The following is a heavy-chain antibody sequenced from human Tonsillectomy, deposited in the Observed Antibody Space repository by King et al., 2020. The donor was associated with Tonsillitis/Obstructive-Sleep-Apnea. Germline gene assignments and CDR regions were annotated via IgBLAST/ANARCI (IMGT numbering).Heavy chain of an antibody. J-gene: IGHJ4*02. Sequence: QLVQAGAEVNKPGSSVKVSCKASGGTFSSYAISWVRQSPGQGLECMGGIIPIFGTANYAQQFQGRVTITADESTSTAYMELSSLRSEDTAVYYCARVHCSSTSCYPDYWGQGTLVTVSS. CDR1: GGTFSSYA. D-gene: IGHD2-2*01. V-gene: IGHV1-69*01. CDR2: IIPIFGTA. CDR3: ARVHCSSTSCYPDY.